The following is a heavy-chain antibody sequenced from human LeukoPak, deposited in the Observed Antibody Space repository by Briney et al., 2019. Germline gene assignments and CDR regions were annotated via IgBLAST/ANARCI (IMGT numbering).Heavy chain of an antibody. V-gene: IGHV4-59*12. J-gene: IGHJ4*02. CDR3: ARGLSSSSPAAALDY. Sequence: KPSETLSLTCPVSGGSISTYYWSWIRQLPGKGLEWIGYIHYSGSTNYNPSLKSRVTISVDTSNNQFSLNVSSVTAADTAVYYCARGLSSSSPAAALDYWGQGTLVTVSS. D-gene: IGHD6-13*01. CDR1: GGSISTYY. CDR2: IHYSGST.